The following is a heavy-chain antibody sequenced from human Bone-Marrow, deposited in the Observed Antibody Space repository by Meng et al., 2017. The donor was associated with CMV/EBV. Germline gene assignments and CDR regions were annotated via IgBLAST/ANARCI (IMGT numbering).Heavy chain of an antibody. D-gene: IGHD3-3*01. J-gene: IGHJ6*02. Sequence: GESMKISCAASGFTFSSYWMSWVRQAPGKGLEWVANIKQDGSEKYYVDSVKGRFTISRDNAKNSLYLQMNSLRAADTAVYYCARDGPKITIFGVVTYGMDVWGQGTTVTVSS. V-gene: IGHV3-7*01. CDR1: GFTFSSYW. CDR2: IKQDGSEK. CDR3: ARDGPKITIFGVVTYGMDV.